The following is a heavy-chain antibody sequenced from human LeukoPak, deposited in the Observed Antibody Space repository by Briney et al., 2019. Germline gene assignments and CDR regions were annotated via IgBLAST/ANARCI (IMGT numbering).Heavy chain of an antibody. J-gene: IGHJ4*02. D-gene: IGHD3-22*01. V-gene: IGHV7-4-1*02. CDR1: GYTFTSYA. CDR2: INTNTGNR. Sequence: ASVKVSCKGSGYTFTSYAMNWVRQAPGQGVEGMGWINTNTGNRTYAQGFTGRFVFSLDTSVSTAYLQISSLKAEDTAVYYCATSASPITMIVVGPAYYFDYWGQGTLVTVSS. CDR3: ATSASPITMIVVGPAYYFDY.